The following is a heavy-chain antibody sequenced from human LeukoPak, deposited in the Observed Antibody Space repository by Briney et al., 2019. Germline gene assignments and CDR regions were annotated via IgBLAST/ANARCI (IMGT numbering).Heavy chain of an antibody. CDR2: MYPGHSDT. J-gene: IGHJ3*02. CDR1: GYSFSTYW. Sequence: GESLKISCRGSGYSFSTYWVGWVRQMPGKGLEWMGIMYPGHSDTRYSPSFQGQFTISADKSISTPYLQWSSLKASDTAMYYCARRDGYNMGAFDIWGQGTMVTVSS. D-gene: IGHD5-24*01. CDR3: ARRDGYNMGAFDI. V-gene: IGHV5-51*03.